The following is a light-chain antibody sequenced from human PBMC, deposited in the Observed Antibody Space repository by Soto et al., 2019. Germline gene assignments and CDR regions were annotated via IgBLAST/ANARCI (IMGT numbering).Light chain of an antibody. J-gene: IGLJ2*01. CDR3: CSYAGSSTGVL. CDR1: RSDIGLYNL. CDR2: EGT. Sequence: QSALTQPASVSGSPGQSITISCTGTRSDIGLYNLVSWYQQHPGKAPKLMIYEGTKRPSGVSNRFSGSKSGNTASLTISGLQAEDEADYYCCSYAGSSTGVLFGGGTKLTVL. V-gene: IGLV2-23*01.